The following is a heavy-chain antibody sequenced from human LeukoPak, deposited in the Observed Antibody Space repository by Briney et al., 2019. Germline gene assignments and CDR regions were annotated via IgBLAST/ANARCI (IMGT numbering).Heavy chain of an antibody. D-gene: IGHD2-15*01. V-gene: IGHV3-74*01. CDR1: GFTFSSYW. CDR2: INSDGSTT. Sequence: GGSLRLSCAASGFTFSSYWMHWVRQAPGKGLVWVSRINSDGSTTSYADSVKGRFTISRDNAKNTLYLQMNSLRAEDTAVYYCARGIGYRGGGSCNSNQDFWGQGSLVTVSS. CDR3: ARGIGYRGGGSCNSNQDF. J-gene: IGHJ4*02.